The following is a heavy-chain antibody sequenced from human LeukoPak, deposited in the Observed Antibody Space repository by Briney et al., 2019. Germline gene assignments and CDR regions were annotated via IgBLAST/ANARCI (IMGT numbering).Heavy chain of an antibody. D-gene: IGHD6-19*01. CDR1: GGSFSGYY. V-gene: IGHV4-34*01. Sequence: PSETLSLTCAVYGGSFSGYYWSWIRQPPGKGLEWIGEINHSGSTNYNPSLKSRVTISVDTSKNQFSLKLSSVTAADTAVYYCARGRGAVAGTVPIDYWGQGTLVTASS. CDR2: INHSGST. CDR3: ARGRGAVAGTVPIDY. J-gene: IGHJ4*02.